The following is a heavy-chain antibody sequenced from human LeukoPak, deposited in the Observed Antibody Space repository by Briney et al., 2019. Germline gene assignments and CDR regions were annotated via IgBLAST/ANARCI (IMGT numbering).Heavy chain of an antibody. CDR2: IYYSGST. J-gene: IGHJ4*02. CDR3: ARAPSAKNSSPYFFDY. Sequence: RPSETLSLTCTVSGGSISSYYWSWIRQPPGKGLEWIGYIYYSGSTNYNPSLKSRVTISVDTSKNQFSLKLSSVTAADTAVYYCARAPSAKNSSPYFFDYWGQGTLVTVSS. CDR1: GGSISSYY. D-gene: IGHD6-6*01. V-gene: IGHV4-59*01.